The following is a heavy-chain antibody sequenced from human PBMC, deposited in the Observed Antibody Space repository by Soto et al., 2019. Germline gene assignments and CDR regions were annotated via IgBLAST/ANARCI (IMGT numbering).Heavy chain of an antibody. CDR2: ISGSGGST. D-gene: IGHD3-10*01. Sequence: EVQLLESGGGLVQPGGSLRLSCAASGFTFSSYAMSWVRQAPGKGLEWVSAISGSGGSTYYADSVKGRFTISRDNSKITLYLQMNSLRAEDTAVYYCAKDITASPYYFDYCGQGTLVTVSS. CDR1: GFTFSSYA. V-gene: IGHV3-23*01. CDR3: AKDITASPYYFDY. J-gene: IGHJ4*02.